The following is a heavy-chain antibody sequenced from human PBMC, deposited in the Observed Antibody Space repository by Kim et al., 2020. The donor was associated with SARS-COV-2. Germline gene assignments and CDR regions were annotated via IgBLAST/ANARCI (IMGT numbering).Heavy chain of an antibody. CDR3: AINDILTGYPPDY. V-gene: IGHV4-34*01. D-gene: IGHD3-9*01. J-gene: IGHJ4*02. Sequence: NPSLKSRVTISIDTSKNQFSLKVTSVTAADTAVYYCAINDILTGYPPDYWGQGTLVTVSS.